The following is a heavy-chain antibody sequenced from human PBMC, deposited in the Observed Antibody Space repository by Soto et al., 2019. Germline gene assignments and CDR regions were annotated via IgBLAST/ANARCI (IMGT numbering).Heavy chain of an antibody. V-gene: IGHV4-30-4*01. CDR1: GGSISSGDYY. J-gene: IGHJ3*02. D-gene: IGHD2-8*01. Sequence: KTSETLSLTCTVSGGSISSGDYYWSWIRQPPGKGLEWIGYIYYSGSTYYNPSLKSRVTISVDTSKNQFSLKLSSVTAADTAVYYCARDGNGYAFDIWGQGTMVTVSS. CDR3: ARDGNGYAFDI. CDR2: IYYSGST.